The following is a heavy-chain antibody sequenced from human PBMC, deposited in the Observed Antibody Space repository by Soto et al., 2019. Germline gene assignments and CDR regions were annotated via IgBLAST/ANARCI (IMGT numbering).Heavy chain of an antibody. CDR3: ARVGRYGDYRVDY. Sequence: SETLSLTCTVSGGSISSYYWSWIRQPPGKGLEWIGYIYYSGSTNYNPSLKSRVTISVDTSKNQFSLKLSSVTAADTAVYYCARVGRYGDYRVDYWGQGTLVTVSS. CDR1: GGSISSYY. J-gene: IGHJ4*02. CDR2: IYYSGST. D-gene: IGHD4-17*01. V-gene: IGHV4-59*01.